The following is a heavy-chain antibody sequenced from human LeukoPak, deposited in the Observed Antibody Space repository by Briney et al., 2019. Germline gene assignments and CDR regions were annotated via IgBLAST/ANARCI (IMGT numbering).Heavy chain of an antibody. D-gene: IGHD3-3*01. Sequence: PSETLSLTCTVSGASISSYYWSWIRQPPGKGLEWIGFIYYSGSTNYNPSLKSRVTMSLDTSKNQFSLKLTSVIAADTAVYYCARGYDFWSGQNWFDPWGQGTLVAVSS. CDR2: IYYSGST. CDR1: GASISSYY. V-gene: IGHV4-59*01. J-gene: IGHJ5*02. CDR3: ARGYDFWSGQNWFDP.